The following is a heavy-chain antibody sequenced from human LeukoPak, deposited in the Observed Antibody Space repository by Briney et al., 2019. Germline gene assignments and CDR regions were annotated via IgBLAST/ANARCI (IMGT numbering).Heavy chain of an antibody. V-gene: IGHV3-33*06. CDR2: IWYDGSNK. CDR1: GFTFSSYG. Sequence: PGRSLRLSCATSGFTFSSYGMHWVRQAPGKGLEWVAVIWYDGSNKYYADSVKGRFTISRDNSKNTLYLQMNSLRAEDTAVYYCAKEAHGYYDFWSGYPDPDWFDPWGQGTLVTVSS. CDR3: AKEAHGYYDFWSGYPDPDWFDP. J-gene: IGHJ5*02. D-gene: IGHD3-3*01.